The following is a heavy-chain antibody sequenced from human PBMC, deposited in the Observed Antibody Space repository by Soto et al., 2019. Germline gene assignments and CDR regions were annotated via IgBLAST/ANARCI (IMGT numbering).Heavy chain of an antibody. CDR2: LSGSGTST. D-gene: IGHD6-19*01. Sequence: GGSLRLSCAASGFSFVNYAMNWVRQAPGKGLEWVSGLSGSGTSTYYADSVKGRFTISRDNSRDTLFLQMNSLTADDTAVYYCAKATTNGGWFNPFDSWGQGALVTVYS. CDR1: GFSFVNYA. CDR3: AKATTNGGWFNPFDS. J-gene: IGHJ4*02. V-gene: IGHV3-23*01.